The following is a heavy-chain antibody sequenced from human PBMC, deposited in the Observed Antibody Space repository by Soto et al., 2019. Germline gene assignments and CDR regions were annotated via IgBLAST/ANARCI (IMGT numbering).Heavy chain of an antibody. J-gene: IGHJ4*02. V-gene: IGHV3-49*03. CDR3: TRYRGSVWGDRFDY. Sequence: HPGGSLRLSCTASGFTFGDYAMSWFRQAPGKGLEWVGFIRSKAYGGTTEYAASVKGRFTISRDDSKSIAYLQMNSLKTEDTAVYYCTRYRGSVWGDRFDYWGQGTLVTVSS. CDR1: GFTFGDYA. D-gene: IGHD2-21*02. CDR2: IRSKAYGGTT.